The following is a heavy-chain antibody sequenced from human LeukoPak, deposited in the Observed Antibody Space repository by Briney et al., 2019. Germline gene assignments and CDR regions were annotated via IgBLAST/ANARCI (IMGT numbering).Heavy chain of an antibody. CDR1: GFTVSSNY. Sequence: GGSLRLSCAASGFTVSSNYMSWVRQAPGKGLEWVSVIYSDGKTYYADSVKGRFTISRDNAKNSLYLQMNSLRAEDTAVYYCAKDSGLLWIGENYYYMDVWGKGTTVTISS. J-gene: IGHJ6*03. CDR3: AKDSGLLWIGENYYYMDV. D-gene: IGHD3-10*01. CDR2: IYSDGKT. V-gene: IGHV3-53*01.